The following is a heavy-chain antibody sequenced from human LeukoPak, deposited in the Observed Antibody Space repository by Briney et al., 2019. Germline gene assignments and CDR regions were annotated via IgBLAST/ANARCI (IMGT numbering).Heavy chain of an antibody. CDR2: INHSGST. CDR1: GGSFSGYY. V-gene: IGHV4-34*01. CDR3: ARWSRRFGELRFDY. D-gene: IGHD3-10*01. J-gene: IGHJ4*02. Sequence: SETLSLTCAVYGGSFSGYYWSWLRQPPGKGLEWIGEINHSGSTNYNPSLKSRVTISVETTKNQFYLKLSSVTAADTAVYYCARWSRRFGELRFDYWGQGTLVTVS.